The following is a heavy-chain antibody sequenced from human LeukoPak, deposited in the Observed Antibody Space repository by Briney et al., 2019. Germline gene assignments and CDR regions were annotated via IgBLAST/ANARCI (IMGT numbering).Heavy chain of an antibody. V-gene: IGHV4-34*01. D-gene: IGHD1-7*01. Sequence: SETLSLTCAGYGGSFSGYYWSWIRQPPGKGLEWIGEINHSGSTNYNPSLKSRVTISVDTSKNQFSLKLSSVTAADTAVYYCARGQLGWNFLSVWFDPWGQGTLVTVSS. CDR3: ARGQLGWNFLSVWFDP. CDR1: GGSFSGYY. J-gene: IGHJ5*02. CDR2: INHSGST.